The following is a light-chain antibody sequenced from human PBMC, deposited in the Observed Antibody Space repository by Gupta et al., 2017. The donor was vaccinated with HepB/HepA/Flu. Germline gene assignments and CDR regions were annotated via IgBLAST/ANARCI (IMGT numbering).Light chain of an antibody. CDR2: EVR. V-gene: IGLV2-23*02. J-gene: IGLJ2*01. Sequence: QSALTQPASVAGSPGQSITISCTGTSSDVGSYDLVSWYPQHPGNAPTLMIYEVRKRPAGVSNRFSASKSGNTASLTISGLQAEDEADYYCCSYSSSNVVFGGGTKLTVL. CDR3: CSYSSSNVV. CDR1: SSDVGSYDL.